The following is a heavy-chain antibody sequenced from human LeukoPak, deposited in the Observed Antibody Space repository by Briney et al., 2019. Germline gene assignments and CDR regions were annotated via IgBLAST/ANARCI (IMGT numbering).Heavy chain of an antibody. V-gene: IGHV4-59*01. CDR3: ASRTSIWSGYQDTLYYFDS. J-gene: IGHJ4*02. Sequence: SETLSLTCTVSGGSISSYYWSWIRQPPGKRLEWIGHIYYGGSTNYNPSIMSRVNISLETSTNEFSLKLSSVTAADTAVYYCASRTSIWSGYQDTLYYFDSWGQGTLVTVSS. CDR1: GGSISSYY. CDR2: IYYGGST. D-gene: IGHD3-3*01.